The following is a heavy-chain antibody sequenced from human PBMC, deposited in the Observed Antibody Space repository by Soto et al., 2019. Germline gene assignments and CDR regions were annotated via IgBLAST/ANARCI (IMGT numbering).Heavy chain of an antibody. CDR1: GFTFSSDG. CDR3: ARGHRNYDILTGYRTQLSY. V-gene: IGHV3-33*05. Sequence: GGSLRLSCAASGFTFSSDGMHWVRQPPGKGLEWVAFISFDGTNKYYADSVKGRFTISRDNSKNTLYLQMNSLRAEDTAVYYCARGHRNYDILTGYRTQLSYWGQGALVTVSS. J-gene: IGHJ4*02. CDR2: ISFDGTNK. D-gene: IGHD3-9*01.